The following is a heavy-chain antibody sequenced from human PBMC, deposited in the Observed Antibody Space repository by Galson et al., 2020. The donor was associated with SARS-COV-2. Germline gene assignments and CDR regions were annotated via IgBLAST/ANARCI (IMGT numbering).Heavy chain of an antibody. Sequence: GGSLRLSCAASGFTFSNVWMSWVRQAPGKGLEWVGRIKSKLDGGATEYAAPVKGRFTISRDDSKNMMYLQMNSLKTDDTAVYSCTTDLGHCSTTTCNRLHYYYYYDMDVWGQGTTVTVSS. CDR1: GFTFSNVW. CDR3: TTDLGHCSTTTCNRLHYYYYYDMDV. V-gene: IGHV3-15*01. CDR2: IKSKLDGGAT. J-gene: IGHJ6*02. D-gene: IGHD2-2*01.